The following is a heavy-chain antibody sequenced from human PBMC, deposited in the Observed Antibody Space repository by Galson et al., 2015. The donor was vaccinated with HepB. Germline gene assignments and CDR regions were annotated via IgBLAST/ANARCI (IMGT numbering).Heavy chain of an antibody. D-gene: IGHD6-13*01. Sequence: SLRLSCAASGFTFSGSGIHWVRLASGKGLEWVGRIRNRATNYATAYAASVRGRFTVSRDDSKNTAYLQMNSLKTEDTAVYYCTRPGYGSSWFFDYSHGIESWGQVTTVIVSS. CDR3: TRPGYGSSWFFDYSHGIES. J-gene: IGHJ6*02. CDR1: GFTFSGSG. V-gene: IGHV3-73*01. CDR2: IRNRATNYAT.